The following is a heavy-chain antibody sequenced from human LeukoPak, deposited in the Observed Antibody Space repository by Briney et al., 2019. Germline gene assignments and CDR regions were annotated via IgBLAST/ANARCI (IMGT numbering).Heavy chain of an antibody. CDR2: IRYNIENT. D-gene: IGHD3-9*01. CDR1: GFTFSNYA. J-gene: IGHJ4*02. Sequence: GGSLRLSCAASGFTFSNYAMGWFRQAPGKGPEWVSSIRYNIENTHYADAVQGRFTISRDNSKNTLYLQMNSLRAEDTARYYCAKASTRDTGYYCDSWGQGTLVSVSS. V-gene: IGHV3-23*01. CDR3: AKASTRDTGYYCDS.